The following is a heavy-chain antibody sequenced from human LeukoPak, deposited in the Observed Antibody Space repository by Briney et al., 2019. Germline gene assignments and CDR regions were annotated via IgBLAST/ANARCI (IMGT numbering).Heavy chain of an antibody. D-gene: IGHD6-19*01. Sequence: GGSLRLSCAASGFTFSNYGIHWVRQAPGKGLVWVSAISGSGGSTYYADSVKGRFTISRDNSKNTLYLQMNSLRAEDTAVYYCARVGKNGWDSDHWGQGTLVTVSS. V-gene: IGHV3-23*01. CDR2: ISGSGGST. J-gene: IGHJ4*02. CDR1: GFTFSNYG. CDR3: ARVGKNGWDSDH.